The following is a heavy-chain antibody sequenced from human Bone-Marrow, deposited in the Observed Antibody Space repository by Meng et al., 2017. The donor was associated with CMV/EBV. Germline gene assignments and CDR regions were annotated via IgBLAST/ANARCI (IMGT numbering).Heavy chain of an antibody. V-gene: IGHV3-21*01. CDR2: ISSSSSYI. CDR1: GFTFSSCS. CDR3: ARGWARYCSSTSCSKPMDV. D-gene: IGHD2-2*01. Sequence: GGSLRLSCAASGFTFSSCSMNWVRQAPGKGLEWVSSISSSSSYIYYADSLKGRFTISRDNAKNSLYLQMNSLRAEDTAVYYCARGWARYCSSTSCSKPMDVWGQGTTVTVSS. J-gene: IGHJ6*02.